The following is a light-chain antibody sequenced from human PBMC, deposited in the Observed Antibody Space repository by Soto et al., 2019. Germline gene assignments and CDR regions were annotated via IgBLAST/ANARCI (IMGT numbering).Light chain of an antibody. V-gene: IGKV1-9*01. CDR3: QHLNNYPPYT. CDR1: QGISSD. Sequence: DTQLTQSPSFLSASVGDRVTITCRASQGISSDLAWYQQRPGKAPKLLIYAASTLQSGVPSRFSGSGSGTDFTLTISSLQPEDLATYCCQHLNNYPPYTFGQGTKVDI. J-gene: IGKJ2*01. CDR2: AAS.